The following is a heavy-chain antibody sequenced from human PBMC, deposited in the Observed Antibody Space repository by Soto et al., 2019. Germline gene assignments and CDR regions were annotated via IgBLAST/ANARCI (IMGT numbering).Heavy chain of an antibody. CDR3: ARPPKGFLYYMDV. V-gene: IGHV5-51*01. D-gene: IGHD2-15*01. J-gene: IGHJ6*03. CDR2: IYPADSDT. CDR1: GYNFATSW. Sequence: GESLKISCKGSGYNFATSWIGWVRQTPGKGLEWMGFIYPADSDTTYSPSFQGQVTISADKSISTAYLQWSSLKASDTAIYFCARPPKGFLYYMDVRGKGTTVTVSS.